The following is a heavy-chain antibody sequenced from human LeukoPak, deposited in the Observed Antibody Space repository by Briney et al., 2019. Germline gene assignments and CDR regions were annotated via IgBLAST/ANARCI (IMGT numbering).Heavy chain of an antibody. V-gene: IGHV4-39*07. Sequence: PSETLSLTCTVSGGSISSSSYYWGWIRQPPGKGLEWIGSIYYSGSTYYNPSLKSRVTISVDTSKNQFSLKLSSVTAADTAVYYCARGTAPDFITPGPNFYYWGQGTLVTVSS. J-gene: IGHJ4*02. CDR3: ARGTAPDFITPGPNFYY. CDR2: IYYSGST. CDR1: GGSISSSSYY. D-gene: IGHD1-14*01.